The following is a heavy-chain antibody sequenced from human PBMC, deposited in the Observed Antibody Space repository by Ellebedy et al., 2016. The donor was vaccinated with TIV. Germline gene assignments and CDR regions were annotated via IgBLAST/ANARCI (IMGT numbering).Heavy chain of an antibody. CDR3: AREYCSDGSCYSAFDI. D-gene: IGHD2-15*01. Sequence: AASVRVSCKASGYTFTGYYMHWARQAPGQGLEWMGWINPNSGDTNYAQEFQGWVTMTRDTSISTAYMELSRLRFDDTAVYYCAREYCSDGSCYSAFDIWGQGTMVTVSS. V-gene: IGHV1-2*04. CDR2: INPNSGDT. CDR1: GYTFTGYY. J-gene: IGHJ3*02.